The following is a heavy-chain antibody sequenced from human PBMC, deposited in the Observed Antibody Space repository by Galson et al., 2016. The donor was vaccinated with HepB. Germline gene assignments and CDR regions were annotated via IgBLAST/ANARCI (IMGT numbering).Heavy chain of an antibody. V-gene: IGHV1-69*13. D-gene: IGHD2-15*01. CDR1: GGHFSSFA. J-gene: IGHJ5*02. CDR3: ARSPGYCSGGNCRPTWFPP. CDR2: TIPIFGTG. Sequence: SVKVSCKASGGHFSSFAISWVRQAPGQGLEWMGGTIPIFGTGIYAQKFQDRVTITADESTRVAHMELRALRSDDTAVYYCARSPGYCSGGNCRPTWFPPWGQGTLVTVSS.